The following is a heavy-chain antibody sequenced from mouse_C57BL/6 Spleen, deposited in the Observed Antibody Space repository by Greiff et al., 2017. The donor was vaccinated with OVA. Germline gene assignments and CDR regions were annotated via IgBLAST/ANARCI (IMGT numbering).Heavy chain of an antibody. Sequence: EVQVVESEGGLVQPGSSMKLSCTASGFTFSDYYMAWVRQVPEKGLEWVANINYDGSSTYYLDSLKSRFIISRDNAKNILYLQMSSLKSEDTATYYCARDEGWDGYYPGFFAYWGQGTLVTVSA. V-gene: IGHV5-16*01. J-gene: IGHJ3*01. CDR2: INYDGSST. D-gene: IGHD2-3*01. CDR3: ARDEGWDGYYPGFFAY. CDR1: GFTFSDYY.